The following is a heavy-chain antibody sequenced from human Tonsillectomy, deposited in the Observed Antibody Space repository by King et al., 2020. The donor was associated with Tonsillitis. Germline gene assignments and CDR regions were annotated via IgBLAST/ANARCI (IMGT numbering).Heavy chain of an antibody. V-gene: IGHV5-51*01. Sequence: VQLVQSGAEVKKPGESLKISCKGSGYGSGYTFDAHWIGWVRQMPGKGLEWMGIIYPGDSDSRYSPSFQGLVTMSVDKSISPAYLEWSSLKASDTAIYYWAGRKWLNRQKEDSFKKGGQGTRAIVSS. CDR2: IYPGDSDS. CDR1: GYTFDAHW. D-gene: IGHD1-14*01. J-gene: IGHJ3*01. CDR3: AGRKWLNRQKEDSFKK.